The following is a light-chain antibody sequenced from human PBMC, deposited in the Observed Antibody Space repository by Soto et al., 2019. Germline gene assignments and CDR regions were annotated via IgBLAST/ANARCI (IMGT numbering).Light chain of an antibody. CDR2: GAS. Sequence: EIVLTQSPGTLSLSPGERATLSCRASQSVSSSYLAWYQQKPGQAPRLLLYGASSRVTGIPDRFSGSGSGTAFTLTISRLEPEDFAVYYCQQYGSAPLTFGGGNKVAIK. CDR1: QSVSSSY. CDR3: QQYGSAPLT. V-gene: IGKV3-20*01. J-gene: IGKJ4*01.